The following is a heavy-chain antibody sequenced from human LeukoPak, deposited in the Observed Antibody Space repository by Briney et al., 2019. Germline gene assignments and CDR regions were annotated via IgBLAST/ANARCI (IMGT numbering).Heavy chain of an antibody. D-gene: IGHD4-17*01. CDR1: GYTFTSYD. CDR2: MNPNSGNT. J-gene: IGHJ4*02. Sequence: GASVKVSCKASGYTFTSYDINWVRQATGQGLEWMGWMNPNSGNTGYAQKFQGRVTITRNTSINTAYMELSSLRSEDRAVYYCARVYYGDYYSVSLNYWGQGTLVTVSS. V-gene: IGHV1-8*03. CDR3: ARVYYGDYYSVSLNY.